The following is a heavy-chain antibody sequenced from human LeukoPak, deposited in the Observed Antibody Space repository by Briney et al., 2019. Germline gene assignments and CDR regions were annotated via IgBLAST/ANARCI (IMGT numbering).Heavy chain of an antibody. CDR2: IKQDGSEK. D-gene: IGHD3-22*01. CDR1: GFTFSSYW. CDR3: ARAIEYYYDSSGYWDY. J-gene: IGHJ4*02. V-gene: IGHV3-7*01. Sequence: GGSLRLSCAASGFTFSSYWMSWVRQAPGKGLEWVANIKQDGSEKYYVDSVKGRFTISRDNAKNSLYLQMNSLRAEDTAVYYCARAIEYYYDSSGYWDYWGQGTLVTVFS.